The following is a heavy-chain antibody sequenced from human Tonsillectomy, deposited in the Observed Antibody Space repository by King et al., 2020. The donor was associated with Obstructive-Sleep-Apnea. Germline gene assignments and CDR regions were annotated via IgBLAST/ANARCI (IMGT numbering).Heavy chain of an antibody. V-gene: IGHV3-21*01. CDR3: ARGSYPVIYYFDY. CDR1: GFTFSSYS. J-gene: IGHJ4*02. Sequence: VQLVESGGGLVKPGGSLRLSCAASGFTFSSYSMNWVRQAPGTGLEWVSSISSSRSYIYYADSVKGRFTSSRDKAQNALYLHMNSLRSEDTAVYYCARGSYPVIYYFDYWGQGTLVTVSS. D-gene: IGHD1-26*01. CDR2: ISSSRSYI.